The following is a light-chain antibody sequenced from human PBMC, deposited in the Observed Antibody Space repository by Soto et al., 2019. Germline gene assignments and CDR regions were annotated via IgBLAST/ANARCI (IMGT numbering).Light chain of an antibody. J-gene: IGKJ1*01. V-gene: IGKV1-6*01. Sequence: ATQMTQSPSSLSASVGDRVTITCRASQGIRNDLGWYQQKPGKPPKLLIYAASILESGVPSRFSGSGSGTDFTLTISSLQPEDFAPYFCLQDYSYPRTFGQGTKVEIK. CDR3: LQDYSYPRT. CDR2: AAS. CDR1: QGIRND.